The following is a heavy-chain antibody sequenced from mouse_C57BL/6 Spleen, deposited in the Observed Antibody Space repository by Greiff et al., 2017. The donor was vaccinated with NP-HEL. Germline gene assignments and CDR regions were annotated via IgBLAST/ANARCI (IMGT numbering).Heavy chain of an antibody. CDR1: GFTFSDYG. J-gene: IGHJ4*01. CDR2: ISSDSSTI. D-gene: IGHD2-1*01. V-gene: IGHV5-17*01. CDR3: ARIIYYGNYGAMDY. Sequence: EVQLVESGGGLVKPGGSLKLSCAASGFTFSDYGMHWVRQAPEKGLEWVAYISSDSSTIYYADTVKGRFTISRDNAKNTLFLQMTSLRSEDTAMYYCARIIYYGNYGAMDYWGQGTSVTVSS.